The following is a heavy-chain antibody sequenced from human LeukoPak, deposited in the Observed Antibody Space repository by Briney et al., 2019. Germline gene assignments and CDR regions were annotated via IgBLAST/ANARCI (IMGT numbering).Heavy chain of an antibody. V-gene: IGHV5-51*01. CDR1: GYNFFSYW. CDR2: NYPDDCDT. D-gene: IGHD3-10*01. Sequence: GESLQISSKGSGYNFFSYWIAWVRQLPGKGVEWMGINYPDDCDTRYSPSFEGQVSISADRTTTPSYLQWSSLKASDTAIYYCARRHNYGSESYSFFDLWGQGTLVTVSS. J-gene: IGHJ4*02. CDR3: ARRHNYGSESYSFFDL.